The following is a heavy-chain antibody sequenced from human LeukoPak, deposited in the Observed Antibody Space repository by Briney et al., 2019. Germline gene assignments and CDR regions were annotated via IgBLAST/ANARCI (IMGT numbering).Heavy chain of an antibody. D-gene: IGHD6-19*01. CDR2: ISYDGSNK. V-gene: IGHV3-30-3*01. Sequence: PGGSLRLSCAASGFTFSSYAMHWVRQAPGKGLEWVAVISYDGSNKYYADSVKGRFTISRDNSKNTLYLQMNSLRAEDTAVYYCARENSGLYYYYYGMDVWGQGTTVTVSS. CDR3: ARENSGLYYYYYGMDV. J-gene: IGHJ6*02. CDR1: GFTFSSYA.